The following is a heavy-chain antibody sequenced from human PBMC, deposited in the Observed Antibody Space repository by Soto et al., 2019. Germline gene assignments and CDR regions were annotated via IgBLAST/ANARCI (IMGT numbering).Heavy chain of an antibody. CDR3: ARGSGIAVAVLSYV. J-gene: IGHJ6*02. Sequence: QVQLVQSGAEVKKPGASVKVSCKASGYTFTSYAMHWVRQAPGQRLEWMGWINAGNGNTKYSQKFQGRVTITRDTSASTAYMELSSLRSEDTAVYYCARGSGIAVAVLSYVWGQGTTVTVSS. D-gene: IGHD6-19*01. CDR1: GYTFTSYA. V-gene: IGHV1-3*01. CDR2: INAGNGNT.